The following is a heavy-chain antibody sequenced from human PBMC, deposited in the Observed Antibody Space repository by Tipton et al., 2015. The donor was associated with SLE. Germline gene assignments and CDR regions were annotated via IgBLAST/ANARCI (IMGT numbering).Heavy chain of an antibody. CDR3: ARAPQWDPPTFDI. J-gene: IGHJ3*02. CDR2: ISTYNANT. V-gene: IGHV1-18*01. CDR1: GYTFTSYG. Sequence: QSGAEVKKPGESLKISCQVSGYTFTSYGISWVRQAPGQGLEWMGWISTYNANTNYAQKLQGRVTMTTDTSTSTAFMDLRSLRSDDTAVYYCARAPQWDPPTFDIWGQGTMVTVSS. D-gene: IGHD1-26*01.